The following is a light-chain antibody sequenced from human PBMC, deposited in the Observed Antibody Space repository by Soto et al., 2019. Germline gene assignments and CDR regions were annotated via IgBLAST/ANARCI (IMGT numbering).Light chain of an antibody. J-gene: IGLJ1*01. CDR3: AAWDDSLNVLV. CDR1: NSNIGSNT. Sequence: QSVLTQPPSASGTPGQGVTLSCSGSNSNIGSNTVNWYQQRPGTAPKLLIYYDNLRPSGFPDRISGSKSGTSASMAISGLRSDDEDDYYCAAWDDSLNVLVFGTGTKLTV. V-gene: IGLV1-44*01. CDR2: YDN.